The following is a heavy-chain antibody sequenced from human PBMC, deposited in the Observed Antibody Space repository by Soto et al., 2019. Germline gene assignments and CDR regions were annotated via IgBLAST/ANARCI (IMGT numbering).Heavy chain of an antibody. V-gene: IGHV3-30-3*01. D-gene: IGHD6-13*01. J-gene: IGHJ5*02. CDR2: ISYDGSNK. Sequence: PGGSLRLSCAASGFTFSSYAMHWVRQAPGKGLEWVAVISYDGSNKYYADSVKGRFTISRDNSKNTLYLQMNSLRAEDTAVYYCARIAAAGSLFNNWFDPWGHGTLVTVSS. CDR1: GFTFSSYA. CDR3: ARIAAAGSLFNNWFDP.